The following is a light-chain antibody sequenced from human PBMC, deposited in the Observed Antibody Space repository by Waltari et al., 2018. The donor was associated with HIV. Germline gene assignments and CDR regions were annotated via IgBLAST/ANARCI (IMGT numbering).Light chain of an antibody. CDR1: GSDLRDYNS. V-gene: IGLV2-14*01. Sequence: QSALTQPASVSGSPGQSITISCTGTGSDLRDYNSVSWYHHHPGKAPKVVIFEISNRPSGVSGRFSGAISANTASLTISGLQAEDEADYFCTSYISSASPEFGGGTKVTVL. CDR2: EIS. CDR3: TSYISSASPE. J-gene: IGLJ2*01.